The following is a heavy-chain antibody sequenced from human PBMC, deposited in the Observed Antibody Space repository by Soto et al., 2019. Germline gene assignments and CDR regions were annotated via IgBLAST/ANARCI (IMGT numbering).Heavy chain of an antibody. CDR1: GFTFSSYA. Sequence: GGSLRLSCAASGFTFSSYAMSWVRQAPGKGLEWVSAISGSGGSTYYADSVKGRFTISRDNSKNTLYLQMNSLRAEDTAVYYCAKELDYDFWSGYYYYYGMDVWGQGTTVTVSS. V-gene: IGHV3-23*01. J-gene: IGHJ6*02. CDR2: ISGSGGST. CDR3: AKELDYDFWSGYYYYYGMDV. D-gene: IGHD3-3*01.